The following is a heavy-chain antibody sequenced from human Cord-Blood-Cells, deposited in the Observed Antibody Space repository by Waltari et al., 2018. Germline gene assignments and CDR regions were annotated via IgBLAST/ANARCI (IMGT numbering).Heavy chain of an antibody. D-gene: IGHD3-3*01. J-gene: IGHJ3*02. V-gene: IGHV1-2*02. CDR3: ARGYHDFWSGYYDAFDI. Sequence: QVQLVQSGAEVKKPGASVKVSCKASGYTFTGYYMHWVRQAPGQGLEWMGWINPNSGGTNYTQKFQGRVTMTRDTSISTAYMERSRLRSDDTAVYYCARGYHDFWSGYYDAFDIWGQGTMVTVSS. CDR1: GYTFTGYY. CDR2: INPNSGGT.